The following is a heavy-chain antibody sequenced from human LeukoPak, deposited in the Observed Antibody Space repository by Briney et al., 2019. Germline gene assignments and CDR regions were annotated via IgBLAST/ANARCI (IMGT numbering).Heavy chain of an antibody. Sequence: ASETLSLTCTVSGGSISSYYWSWIRQPPGKRLGWIGYIYYSGSTSYNPSLKSRVTISVDTSKNQISLKLSSVTAADTAVYYCARDLGVMVRAFDIWGQGTMVTVSS. CDR3: ARDLGVMVRAFDI. D-gene: IGHD5-18*01. CDR1: GGSISSYY. V-gene: IGHV4-59*01. CDR2: IYYSGST. J-gene: IGHJ3*02.